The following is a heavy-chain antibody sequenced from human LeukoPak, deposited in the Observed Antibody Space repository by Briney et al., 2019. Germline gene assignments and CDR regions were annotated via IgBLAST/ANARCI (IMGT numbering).Heavy chain of an antibody. CDR1: GFTFSSYS. CDR2: ISSSSRYI. V-gene: IGHV3-21*01. Sequence: EGSLRLSCAASGFTFSSYSMNWVRQAPRKGLEWVSSISSSSRYIYYADSVKGRFTISRDIAKNSLYLQKKRQTAEDTGVYYCARDRVRSGGYDPEYDYDYWGQGTLVTVSS. CDR3: ARDRVRSGGYDPEYDYDY. D-gene: IGHD3-10*01. J-gene: IGHJ4*02.